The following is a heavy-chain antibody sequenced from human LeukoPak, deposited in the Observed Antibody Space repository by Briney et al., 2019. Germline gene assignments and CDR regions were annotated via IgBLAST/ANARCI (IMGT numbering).Heavy chain of an antibody. CDR1: GYTFTSYY. CDR3: ARAVAGTAKNSLRFDY. J-gene: IGHJ4*02. V-gene: IGHV1-46*01. CDR2: INPSGGST. Sequence: ASVKVSCKASGYTFTSYYMHWVRQAPGQGLEWMGIINPSGGSTSYAQKFQGRVTMTRDTSTSTVYMELSSLRSEDTAVYYCARAVAGTAKNSLRFDYWGQGTLVTVSS. D-gene: IGHD6-19*01.